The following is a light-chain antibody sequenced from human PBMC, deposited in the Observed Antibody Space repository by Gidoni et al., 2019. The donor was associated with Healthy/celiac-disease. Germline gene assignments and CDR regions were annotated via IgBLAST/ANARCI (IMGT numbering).Light chain of an antibody. J-gene: IGKJ5*01. CDR1: QSISSY. Sequence: DIQMTQSPSSLAASVGDRVAITRRASQSISSYLQWYQQKPGKAPKLLIYAASSLPSGVPSMFSGSGSGTDFTLTSSSLPPEDFATYYCQQSYSTPTFGQGTRLEIK. CDR3: QQSYSTPT. CDR2: AAS. V-gene: IGKV1-39*01.